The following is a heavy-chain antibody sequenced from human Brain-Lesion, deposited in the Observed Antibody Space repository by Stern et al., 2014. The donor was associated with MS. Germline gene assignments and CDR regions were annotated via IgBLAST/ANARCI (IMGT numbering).Heavy chain of an antibody. D-gene: IGHD5-18*01. V-gene: IGHV4-61*02. CDR2: IYTTGST. Sequence: VQLEESGPGLVKPSQTLSLTCTVSGGSVGSGSYDWSWIRQPAGKGLEWIGRIYTTGSTYYNPSLKSRVSLSIDTSKNHFSLKLTSVTAADTAVYYCARDKEDTNMAFRYFDNWGQGTLVTVSS. J-gene: IGHJ4*02. CDR3: ARDKEDTNMAFRYFDN. CDR1: GGSVGSGSYD.